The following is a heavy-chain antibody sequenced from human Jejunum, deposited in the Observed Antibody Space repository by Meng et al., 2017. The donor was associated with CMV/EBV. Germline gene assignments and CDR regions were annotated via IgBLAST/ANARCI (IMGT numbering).Heavy chain of an antibody. D-gene: IGHD6-6*01. V-gene: IGHV4-39*07. CDR2: IYYSGST. Sequence: QAQELVPGRVKPSHTLSLTFIFTGDAISGSTCYWGWICQPPGKGLEWIGNIYYSGSTYYTPSLKSRVSISIDTATNQFSLWLSPVTAADTAVYYCARMTYSSSPVDWGQGTLVTVSS. CDR3: ARMTYSSSPVD. J-gene: IGHJ4*02. CDR1: GDAISGSTCY.